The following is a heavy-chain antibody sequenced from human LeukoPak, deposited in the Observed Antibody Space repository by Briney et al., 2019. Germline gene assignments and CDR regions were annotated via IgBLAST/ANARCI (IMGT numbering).Heavy chain of an antibody. J-gene: IGHJ3*02. Sequence: SETLSLTCTVSGGSISSYYWSWIRQPPGKGLEWIGYIYYSGSTNYNPSLKSRVTISVDTSKNQFSLKLSSVTAADTAVYYCARANYYDSSGYDDAFDIWGQGTMVTVSS. CDR2: IYYSGST. CDR3: ARANYYDSSGYDDAFDI. CDR1: GGSISSYY. D-gene: IGHD3-22*01. V-gene: IGHV4-59*01.